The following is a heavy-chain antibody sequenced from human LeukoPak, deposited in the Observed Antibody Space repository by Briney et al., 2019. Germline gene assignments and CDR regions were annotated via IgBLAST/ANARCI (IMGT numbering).Heavy chain of an antibody. CDR2: IGADSGDTHGDT. CDR1: GYRLRNHG. Sequence: ASVKVSCKASGYRLRNHGISWVRHAPGQGLEWMGWIGADSGDTHGDTHYAEKLQGRVTMTTDTSTDTAYMDLRSLTSDDTAVYYCARGSSPYNWYFDLWGRGTLVTVSS. CDR3: ARGSSPYNWYFDL. D-gene: IGHD4-11*01. V-gene: IGHV1-18*01. J-gene: IGHJ2*01.